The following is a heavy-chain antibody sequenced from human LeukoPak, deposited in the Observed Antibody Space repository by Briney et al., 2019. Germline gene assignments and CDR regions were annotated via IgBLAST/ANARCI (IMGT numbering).Heavy chain of an antibody. J-gene: IGHJ3*02. CDR1: GFTFDDYA. Sequence: GRSLRLSCAASGFTFDDYAMHWVRQAPGKGLEWVSGISWNSGSIGYADSVKGRFTISRDNAKNSLYLQMNSLRAEDTALYYCAKEQQLVLNAFDIWGQGTMVTVSS. CDR2: ISWNSGSI. V-gene: IGHV3-9*01. D-gene: IGHD6-13*01. CDR3: AKEQQLVLNAFDI.